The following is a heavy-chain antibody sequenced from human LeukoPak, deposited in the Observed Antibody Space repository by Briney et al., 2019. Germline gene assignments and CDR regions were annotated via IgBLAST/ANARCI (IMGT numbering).Heavy chain of an antibody. CDR3: ARDYSSSSSGDY. CDR1: GYTFTSYD. Sequence: ASVKVSCKASGYTFTSYDINWVRQAPGQGLEWMGWINPNSGGTNYAQKFQGRVTMTRDTSISTAYMELSRLRSDDTAVYYCARDYSSSSSGDYWGQGTLVTVSS. J-gene: IGHJ4*02. V-gene: IGHV1-2*02. CDR2: INPNSGGT. D-gene: IGHD6-6*01.